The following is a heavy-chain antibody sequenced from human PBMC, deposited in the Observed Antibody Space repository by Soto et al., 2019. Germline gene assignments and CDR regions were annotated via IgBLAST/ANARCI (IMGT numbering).Heavy chain of an antibody. J-gene: IGHJ3*02. D-gene: IGHD6-13*01. Sequence: EVHLEESGGDLVQPGGSLRLSCAASGFTLSAYWMTWVRQAPGKGLEWVANINRDGSKKSYLDSVRGRFTISRDNVGNSLYHQMDSLRADDTALYYCARDVSPGSSSVYLDAFDIWGQGTMVTVSS. CDR3: ARDVSPGSSSVYLDAFDI. CDR2: INRDGSKK. CDR1: GFTLSAYW. V-gene: IGHV3-7*05.